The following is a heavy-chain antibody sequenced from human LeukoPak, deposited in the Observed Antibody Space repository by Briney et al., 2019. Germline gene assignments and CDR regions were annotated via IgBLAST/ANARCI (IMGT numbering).Heavy chain of an antibody. CDR1: GGTFSSYA. D-gene: IGHD7-27*01. Sequence: ASVKVSCKASGGTFSSYAISWVRQAPGQGLEWMGGIFPIVGAATYAQKFEGRLTISKDELTTTAYMELSGLRSQDTAVYYCATFVGTGNDNWGQGTLITVSS. CDR3: ATFVGTGNDN. V-gene: IGHV1-69*05. J-gene: IGHJ4*02. CDR2: IFPIVGAA.